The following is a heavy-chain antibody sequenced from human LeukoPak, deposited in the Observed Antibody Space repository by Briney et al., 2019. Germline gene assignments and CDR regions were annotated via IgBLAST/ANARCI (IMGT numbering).Heavy chain of an antibody. CDR3: AKDAERGFDYSNSLES. CDR1: GFTFDHYG. V-gene: IGHV3-33*06. D-gene: IGHD4-11*01. Sequence: GGSLTLSCVASGFTFDHYGMHWPRHAPGKGREWVAVIWHDGSSQYYADSVKGRFTISRDNSMNTLYLHMKRLRADDTAVYYCAKDAERGFDYSNSLESWGQGTLVTVSS. CDR2: IWHDGSSQ. J-gene: IGHJ5*01.